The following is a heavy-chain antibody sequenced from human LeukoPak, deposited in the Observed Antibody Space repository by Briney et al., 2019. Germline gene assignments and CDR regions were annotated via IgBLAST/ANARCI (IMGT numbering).Heavy chain of an antibody. D-gene: IGHD3-3*01. Sequence: SETLSLTRAVYGGSFSGYYWSWVRQPPGKGLEWIGEINHSGSTNYNPSLKSRVTISVDTSKNQFSLKLSSVTAADTAVYYCARGGQRITIFGVVIIPDYFDYWGQGTLVTVSS. J-gene: IGHJ4*02. V-gene: IGHV4-34*01. CDR1: GGSFSGYY. CDR3: ARGGQRITIFGVVIIPDYFDY. CDR2: INHSGST.